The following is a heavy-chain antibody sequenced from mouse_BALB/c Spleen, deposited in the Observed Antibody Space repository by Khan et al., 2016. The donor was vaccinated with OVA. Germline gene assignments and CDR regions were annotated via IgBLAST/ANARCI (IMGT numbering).Heavy chain of an antibody. CDR3: NAIPYYYGRDWFAY. D-gene: IGHD1-1*01. Sequence: IQLVQSGAELVRSGASVKLSCTSSGFNIQDYYMHWVKQRPEQGLEWIGWIDPENGDTEYAPKFQGKATMTADTSSNTAYLQLSSLTSEDTAVSYCNAIPYYYGRDWFAYWGQGTLVTVSA. CDR1: GFNIQDYY. CDR2: IDPENGDT. V-gene: IGHV14-4*02. J-gene: IGHJ3*01.